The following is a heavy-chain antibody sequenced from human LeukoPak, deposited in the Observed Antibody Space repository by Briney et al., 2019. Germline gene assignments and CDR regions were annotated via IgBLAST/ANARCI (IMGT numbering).Heavy chain of an antibody. CDR1: GYTFTGYY. Sequence: ASVTVSCKASGYTFTGYYMHWVRQAPGQGLEWMGWINPNSGGTNYAQKFQGRVTMTRDTSISTAYMELSRVRSDDTAVYYCARAGSSGLGAFDIWGQGTMVTVSS. CDR2: INPNSGGT. J-gene: IGHJ3*02. D-gene: IGHD3-22*01. CDR3: ARAGSSGLGAFDI. V-gene: IGHV1-2*02.